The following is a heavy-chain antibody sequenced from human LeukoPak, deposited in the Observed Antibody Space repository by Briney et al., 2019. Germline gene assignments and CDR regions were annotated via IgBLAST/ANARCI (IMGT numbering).Heavy chain of an antibody. J-gene: IGHJ4*02. CDR1: GGSLSSGGYS. D-gene: IGHD1-26*01. Sequence: TLSLTCAVSGGSLSSGGYSWSWIRQPPGKGLEWIGYIYHSGSTYYNPSLKSRVTISVDRSKNQFSLKLSSVTAADTAVYYCARERLDSGSYYIDYWGQGTLVTVSS. CDR3: ARERLDSGSYYIDY. CDR2: IYHSGST. V-gene: IGHV4-30-2*01.